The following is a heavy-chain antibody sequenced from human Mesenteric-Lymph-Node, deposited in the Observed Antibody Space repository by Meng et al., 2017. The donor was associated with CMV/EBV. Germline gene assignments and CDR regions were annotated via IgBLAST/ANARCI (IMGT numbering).Heavy chain of an antibody. CDR2: ISGSSSYV. CDR3: ARVGSAVTTLNWFDP. J-gene: IGHJ5*02. Sequence: GESLKISCAASGFEFSTYSMNWVRQAPGKGLEWVSSISGSSSYVYYADSVKGRLIISRDNAKNSVYLQLDSLRAEDTAVYYCARVGSAVTTLNWFDPWGQGTLVTVSS. CDR1: GFEFSTYS. V-gene: IGHV3-21*06. D-gene: IGHD4-11*01.